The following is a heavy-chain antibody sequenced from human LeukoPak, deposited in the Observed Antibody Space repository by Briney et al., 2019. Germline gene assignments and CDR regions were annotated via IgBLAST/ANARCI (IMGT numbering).Heavy chain of an antibody. CDR1: GFAFNFYA. D-gene: IGHD6-19*01. V-gene: IGHV3-23*01. J-gene: IGHJ5*02. CDR2: INANGINT. CDR3: AKPISGGLAVSADWFDP. Sequence: GGSLRLSCAASGFAFNFYAMSWVRQPPGKGLQWVSTINANGINTYYADSVRGRFTISRDNSKDTLYLQLNSLRAEDTAIYFRAKPISGGLAVSADWFDPWGQGTLVIVSS.